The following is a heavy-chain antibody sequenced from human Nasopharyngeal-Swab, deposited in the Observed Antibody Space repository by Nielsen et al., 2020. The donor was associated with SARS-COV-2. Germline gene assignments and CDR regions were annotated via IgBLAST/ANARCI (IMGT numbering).Heavy chain of an antibody. V-gene: IGHV3-11*03. CDR1: GFTFSSYE. CDR2: ISSSSSYT. CDR3: ARSTSSSWYRPLDY. D-gene: IGHD6-13*01. J-gene: IGHJ4*02. Sequence: GESLKIPCAASGFTFSSYEMTWIRQAPGKGLEWVSYISSSSSYTDYADSVKGRFTISRDNAKNSLYLQMDNLSAEDTAVYYCARSTSSSWYRPLDYWGQGTLV.